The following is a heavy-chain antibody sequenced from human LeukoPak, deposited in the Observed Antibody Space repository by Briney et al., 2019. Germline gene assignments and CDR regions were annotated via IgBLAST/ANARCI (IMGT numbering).Heavy chain of an antibody. V-gene: IGHV4-59*01. J-gene: IGHJ6*03. D-gene: IGHD3-3*01. CDR2: IYYSGGT. CDR3: AGTFTIFGVAAYYYYMDV. CDR1: GGSISSYY. Sequence: SETLSLTCTVSGGSISSYYWSWIRQPPGKGLEWIGYIYYSGGTNYNPSLKSPVTISVDTSKNQFSLKLSSVTAADTAVYYCAGTFTIFGVAAYYYYMDVWGKGTTVTVSS.